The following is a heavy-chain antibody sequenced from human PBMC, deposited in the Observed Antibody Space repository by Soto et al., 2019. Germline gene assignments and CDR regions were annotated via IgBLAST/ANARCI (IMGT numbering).Heavy chain of an antibody. CDR1: GVSPTTSGMC. CDR3: ARTPSYCVGPDCFLTGFDF. Sequence: GSGPTLVNPTHTLTLTCTFSGVSPTTSGMCVSWIRQPPGQALEWLARIDWDDEKYYSTSLRTRLSISKDTSKNQVVLTLTNMDPVDTATYYCARTPSYCVGPDCFLTGFDFWGQGALVTVSS. J-gene: IGHJ4*02. V-gene: IGHV2-70*11. D-gene: IGHD2-21*01. CDR2: IDWDDEK.